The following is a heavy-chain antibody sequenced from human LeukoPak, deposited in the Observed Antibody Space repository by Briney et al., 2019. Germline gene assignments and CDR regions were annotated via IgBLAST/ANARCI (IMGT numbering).Heavy chain of an antibody. CDR1: GFTFSSYW. CDR3: ARSVLTQYSSTLPGSY. CDR2: IKQDGSEK. J-gene: IGHJ4*02. V-gene: IGHV3-7*01. Sequence: GGSLRLSCAASGFTFSSYWMSWVRQAPGTGLEWVANIKQDGSEKYYVDSVKGRFTISRDNSKNTLYLQMNSPRAEDTAVYYCARSVLTQYSSTLPGSYWGQGTLVTVSS. D-gene: IGHD6-13*01.